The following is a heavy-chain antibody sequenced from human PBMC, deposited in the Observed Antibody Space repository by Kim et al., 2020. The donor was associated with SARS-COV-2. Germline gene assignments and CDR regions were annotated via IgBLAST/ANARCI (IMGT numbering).Heavy chain of an antibody. CDR2: IYYSGST. CDR3: AREFGGSFITMVRGVIIRYFDY. V-gene: IGHV4-39*07. CDR1: GGSISSSSYY. D-gene: IGHD3-10*01. J-gene: IGHJ4*02. Sequence: SETLSLTCTVSGGSISSSSYYWGWIRQPPGKGLEWIGSIYYSGSTYYNPSLKSRVTISVDTSKNQFSLKLSSVTAADTAVYYCAREFGGSFITMVRGVIIRYFDYWGQGTLVTVSS.